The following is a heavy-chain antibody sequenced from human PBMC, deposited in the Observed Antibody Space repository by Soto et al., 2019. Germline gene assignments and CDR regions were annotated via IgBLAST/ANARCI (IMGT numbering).Heavy chain of an antibody. CDR1: GGSISTSRSY. D-gene: IGHD2-21*01. CDR3: ARQPTTGDTDLWFDP. V-gene: IGHV4-39*01. Sequence: SETLSLTCNVSGGSISTSRSYWAWIRQPPGKGLEWLANIFYSGSTYYNPSLASRVTVSVDTSKNEFSLKLRSVTAADTAVYYCARQPTTGDTDLWFDPWGQGTLVTVA. CDR2: IFYSGST. J-gene: IGHJ5*02.